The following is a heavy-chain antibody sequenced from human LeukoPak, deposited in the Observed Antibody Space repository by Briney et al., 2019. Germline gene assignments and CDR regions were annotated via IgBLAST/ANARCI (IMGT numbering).Heavy chain of an antibody. CDR1: GGSISSNGYY. Sequence: SETLSLTCTVSGGSISSNGYYWGWIRQPPGKGLEWIGSFYYTGSTFYSPSLKSRVSISVDTSKNQFSLKLSSVTAADTAVYYCARRSGTYHAFDIWGQGTMVTVSS. D-gene: IGHD1-26*01. CDR3: ARRSGTYHAFDI. V-gene: IGHV4-39*01. CDR2: FYYTGST. J-gene: IGHJ3*02.